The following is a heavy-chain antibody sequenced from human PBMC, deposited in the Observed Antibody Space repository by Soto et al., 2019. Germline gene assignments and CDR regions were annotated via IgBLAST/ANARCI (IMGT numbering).Heavy chain of an antibody. CDR2: ISVYNYNT. CDR3: ARGGAYYCSGTYPFDY. J-gene: IGHJ4*02. V-gene: IGHV1-18*01. Sequence: QVQLVQSGAEVKKPGASVKVSCKTSGYTFSNYGIAWVRQAPGQGLEWMGWISVYNYNTNYAQKLQGRVTMTRDISTRTAYMEVRSLISDDTTVYYCARGGAYYCSGTYPFDYWGQGTLVTVSS. D-gene: IGHD3-10*01. CDR1: GYTFSNYG.